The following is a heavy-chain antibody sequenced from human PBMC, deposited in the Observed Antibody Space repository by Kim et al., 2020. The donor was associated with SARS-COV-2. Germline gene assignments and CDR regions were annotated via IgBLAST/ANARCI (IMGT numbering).Heavy chain of an antibody. CDR2: TYYRSEWYY. CDR3: ARHRAAVATDV. D-gene: IGHD5-12*01. Sequence: SQTLSLTCAISGDSVSSYTASWHWIRQSPSRGLEWLGSTYYRSEWYYEYAVSVQRRLTVNPDTSKNQFSLQLTSVTPEDTAVYFCARHRAAVATDVWGQGTTVTVSS. CDR1: GDSVSSYTAS. J-gene: IGHJ6*02. V-gene: IGHV6-1*01.